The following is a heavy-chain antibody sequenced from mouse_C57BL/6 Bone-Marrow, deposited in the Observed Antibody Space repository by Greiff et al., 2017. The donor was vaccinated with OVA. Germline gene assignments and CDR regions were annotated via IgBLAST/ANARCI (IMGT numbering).Heavy chain of an antibody. J-gene: IGHJ1*03. Sequence: VQLQQPGAELVKPGASVKLSCKASGYTFTSYWMHWVKQRPGQGLEWIGMIHPNSGSTNYNEKFKSKATLTVDKSSSTAYTQLSSLTSEDSAVYYCARSHYYGSSYWYFVVWGTGTTVTVSS. V-gene: IGHV1-64*01. D-gene: IGHD1-1*01. CDR3: ARSHYYGSSYWYFVV. CDR2: IHPNSGST. CDR1: GYTFTSYW.